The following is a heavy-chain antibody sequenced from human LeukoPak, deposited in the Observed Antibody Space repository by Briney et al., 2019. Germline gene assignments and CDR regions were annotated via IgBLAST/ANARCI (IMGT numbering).Heavy chain of an antibody. V-gene: IGHV4-61*02. J-gene: IGHJ4*02. Sequence: SETLSLTCTVSGGSISSGGYYWSWIRQPAGKGLEWIGRIYTSGSTNYNPSLKSRVTISVDTSKNQFSLKLSSVTAADTAVYYCARERITLDYWGQGTLVTVSS. CDR1: GGSISSGGYY. CDR3: ARERITLDY. CDR2: IYTSGST. D-gene: IGHD3-10*01.